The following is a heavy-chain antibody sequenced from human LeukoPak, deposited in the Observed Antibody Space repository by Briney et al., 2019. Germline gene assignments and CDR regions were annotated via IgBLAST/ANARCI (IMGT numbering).Heavy chain of an antibody. J-gene: IGHJ4*02. Sequence: PGGSLRLSCAASGFTFSSYWMQWVRQAPGKGLVWVSRINIDGSATSYADSVKGRFTISRDNAKNTLYLQMNSLRAEDTAVYYCGRGGGYCGGGSCPSDYWGQGTLVTVSS. V-gene: IGHV3-74*01. CDR3: GRGGGYCGGGSCPSDY. D-gene: IGHD2-15*01. CDR1: GFTFSSYW. CDR2: INIDGSAT.